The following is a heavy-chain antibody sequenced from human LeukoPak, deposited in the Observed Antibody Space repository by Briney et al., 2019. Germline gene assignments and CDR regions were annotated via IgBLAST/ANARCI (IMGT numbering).Heavy chain of an antibody. J-gene: IGHJ4*02. CDR1: GFTFSTYV. D-gene: IGHD4-23*01. CDR2: ISGSGGST. Sequence: GGSLRLSCAASGFTFSTYVMSWVRQAPGKGLEWVSAISGSGGSTYYADSVKGRFTISRDNAKNSLYLQMNSLRAEDTAVYYCARDGRTTVVGFDYWGQGTLVTVSS. CDR3: ARDGRTTVVGFDY. V-gene: IGHV3-23*01.